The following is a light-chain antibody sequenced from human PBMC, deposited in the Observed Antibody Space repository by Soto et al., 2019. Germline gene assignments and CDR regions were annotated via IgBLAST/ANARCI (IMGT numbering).Light chain of an antibody. CDR2: WAS. CDR1: QSVLYSSNNKNY. Sequence: DIVMTQSPDSLAVSLGERATINCKSSQSVLYSSNNKNYLSWYQQKPGQPPKVLIYWASTRESGVPDRFSGSGSGTDFTLTISSLQAEDVAVYYCQQYYSIPRTFGQGTKVEIK. V-gene: IGKV4-1*01. J-gene: IGKJ1*01. CDR3: QQYYSIPRT.